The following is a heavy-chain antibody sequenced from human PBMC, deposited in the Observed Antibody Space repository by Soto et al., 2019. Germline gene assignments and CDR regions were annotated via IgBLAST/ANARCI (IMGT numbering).Heavy chain of an antibody. V-gene: IGHV3-48*04. Sequence: PGGSLRLSCAASGFTFSRYSMNWVRQAPGKGLEWVSYISSSSNSIYYADSVKGRFTISRDNAKNSLHLQMNSLRAEDTAVYYCMFGELGLLPPFDYWGQGTLVTVSS. J-gene: IGHJ4*02. CDR3: MFGELGLLPPFDY. CDR2: ISSSSNSI. D-gene: IGHD3-10*02. CDR1: GFTFSRYS.